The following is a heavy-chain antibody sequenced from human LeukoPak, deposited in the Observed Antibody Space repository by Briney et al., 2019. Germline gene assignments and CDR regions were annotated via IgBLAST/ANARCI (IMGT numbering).Heavy chain of an antibody. V-gene: IGHV1-69*01. D-gene: IGHD6-19*01. CDR2: IIPIFGTA. Sequence: GSSVKVSCKAAGGTFSSYAISWVRQAPGQGLEWMGGIIPIFGTANYAQKFQGRVTINADESTSTAYMELSSLRSEDTAVYYCARPTYLNGIAVAGYYGMDVWGQGTTVTVSS. CDR1: GGTFSSYA. CDR3: ARPTYLNGIAVAGYYGMDV. J-gene: IGHJ6*02.